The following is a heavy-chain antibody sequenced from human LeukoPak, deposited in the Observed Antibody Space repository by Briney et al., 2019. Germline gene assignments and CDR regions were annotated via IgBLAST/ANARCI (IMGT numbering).Heavy chain of an antibody. CDR1: GYTFTSYY. D-gene: IGHD2-2*02. V-gene: IGHV1-46*01. Sequence: ASVKVSCKASGYTFTSYYMHWVRQAPGQGLEWMGIINPSGGSTSYAQKFQGRVTMTRDMSTSTVYMELSSLRSEDTAVYYCAREGCSSTSCYKGYDYWGQGTLVTVS. J-gene: IGHJ4*02. CDR2: INPSGGST. CDR3: AREGCSSTSCYKGYDY.